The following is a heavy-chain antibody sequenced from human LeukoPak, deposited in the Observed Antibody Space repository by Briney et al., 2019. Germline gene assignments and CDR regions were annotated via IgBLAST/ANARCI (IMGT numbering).Heavy chain of an antibody. D-gene: IGHD3-3*01. CDR2: INHSGST. J-gene: IGHJ5*02. CDR1: GGSFSGYY. Sequence: SETLSLTCAVYGGSFSGYYWSWIRQPPGKGLEWIGEINHSGSTNYNPSLKSRVTISVDTSKNQFSLKLSSVTAADTAVYYCARDSNTIFGVVISNWLDPWGQGTLVTVSS. V-gene: IGHV4-34*01. CDR3: ARDSNTIFGVVISNWLDP.